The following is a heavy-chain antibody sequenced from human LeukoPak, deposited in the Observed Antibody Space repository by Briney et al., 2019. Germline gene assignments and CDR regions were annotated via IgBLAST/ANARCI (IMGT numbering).Heavy chain of an antibody. V-gene: IGHV3-74*01. CDR1: GFTFSSYW. CDR2: INSDGSST. Sequence: GGSLRLSCAASGFTFSSYWMHWVRQAPGKGLVWVSRINSDGSSTSYADSVKGRFTISRDNAKNTLYLQMNSLRAEDTAVYYCAKGVTASPNDAFDIWGQGTMVTVSS. CDR3: AKGVTASPNDAFDI. J-gene: IGHJ3*02. D-gene: IGHD2-21*02.